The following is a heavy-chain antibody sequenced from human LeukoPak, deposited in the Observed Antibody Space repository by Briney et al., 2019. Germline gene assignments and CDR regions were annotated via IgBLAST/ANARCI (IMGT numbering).Heavy chain of an antibody. CDR3: ESNSGANWKDPYDFDY. CDR1: GGSFSGYY. D-gene: IGHD1-20*01. CDR2: INHSGST. J-gene: IGHJ4*02. Sequence: SETLSLTCAVSGGSFSGYYWSWIRQPPGKGLEWIGEINHSGSTNYNPCLNSRVTISVDTSKNQFYLKLSSVTAAVTAVYYGESNSGANWKDPYDFDYWGQGTLVTVSS. V-gene: IGHV4-34*01.